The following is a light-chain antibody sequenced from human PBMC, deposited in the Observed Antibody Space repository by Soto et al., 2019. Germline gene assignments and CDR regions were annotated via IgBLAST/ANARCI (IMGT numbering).Light chain of an antibody. V-gene: IGLV1-44*01. Sequence: SVLTQPPSVSGTPGQTVTITCSGSSTNIGSSSVKWYQQFPGAAPKLLIYSNALRPSGIPNRFSGSKSGTSASLAISGLQPEDEADYYCAAWDDRLMGVFGPGTKVTV. CDR3: AAWDDRLMGV. J-gene: IGLJ1*01. CDR1: STNIGSSS. CDR2: SNA.